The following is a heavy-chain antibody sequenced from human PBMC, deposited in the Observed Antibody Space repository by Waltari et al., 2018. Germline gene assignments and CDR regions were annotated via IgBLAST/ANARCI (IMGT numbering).Heavy chain of an antibody. CDR2: IKQDGSEK. D-gene: IGHD2-2*02. Sequence: EVQLVESGGDLVQPGGSLRLSCAASGFTFSSYWMSWVRQAPGKGLEWVANIKQDGSEKYYVDSVKGRFTISRDNAKNSLYLQMNSLRAEDTAVYYCARQDIVVVPAAIPFDYWGQGTLVTVSS. CDR1: GFTFSSYW. CDR3: ARQDIVVVPAAIPFDY. J-gene: IGHJ4*02. V-gene: IGHV3-7*01.